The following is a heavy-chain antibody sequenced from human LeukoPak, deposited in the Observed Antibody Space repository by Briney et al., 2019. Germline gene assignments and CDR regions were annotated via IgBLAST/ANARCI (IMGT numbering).Heavy chain of an antibody. Sequence: GGSLRLSCAASGFIFNSCAMHWVRQAPGKGLEWVAVVPSDESIKFYGDSVKGRFTISRDNSKNTLYLQMNSLRAEDTALYYCAKDVGSRSNIKNWFDPWGQGTLVTVSS. D-gene: IGHD6-13*01. CDR1: GFIFNSCA. CDR3: AKDVGSRSNIKNWFDP. V-gene: IGHV3-30*18. J-gene: IGHJ5*02. CDR2: VPSDESIK.